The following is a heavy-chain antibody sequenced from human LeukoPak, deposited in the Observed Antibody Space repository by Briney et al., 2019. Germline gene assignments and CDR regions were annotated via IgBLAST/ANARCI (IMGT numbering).Heavy chain of an antibody. CDR1: GGSISSYY. D-gene: IGHD2-21*02. Sequence: SETLSLTCTVSGGSISSYYWSWIRQPPGKGLEWIGYIYYSGSTNYNPSLKSRVTISVDTSKNQFSLKLSSVTAADTAVYYCASGLAYCGGDCFDAFDIWGQGTMVTVSS. CDR2: IYYSGST. J-gene: IGHJ3*02. CDR3: ASGLAYCGGDCFDAFDI. V-gene: IGHV4-59*01.